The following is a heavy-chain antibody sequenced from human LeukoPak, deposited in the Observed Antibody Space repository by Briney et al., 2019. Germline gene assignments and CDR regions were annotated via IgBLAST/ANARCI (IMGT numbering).Heavy chain of an antibody. V-gene: IGHV3-48*03. J-gene: IGHJ4*02. CDR2: ISDSGTTI. D-gene: IGHD3-9*01. CDR1: GFTFSNYE. Sequence: GRSLRLPCAASGFTFSNYEMNWVRQAPGKGLEWVSYISDSGTTIYYGDSVKGRFTISRDNAKKSLYLQMNSLRAEDTAVYYCARVRYFDWLGPFDYWGQGTLVTASS. CDR3: ARVRYFDWLGPFDY.